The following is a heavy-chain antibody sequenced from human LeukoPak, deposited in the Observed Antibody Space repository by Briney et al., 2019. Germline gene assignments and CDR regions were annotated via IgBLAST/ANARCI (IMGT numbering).Heavy chain of an antibody. V-gene: IGHV1-69*13. CDR1: GGTFSSYA. CDR3: AREGGYSSSSLDDY. J-gene: IGHJ4*02. Sequence: SVKVSCKASGGTFSSYAISWVRQAPGQGLEWMGGIIPIFGTANYAQKFQGRVTITADESTSTAYMELSSLRSEDTAVYYCAREGGYSSSSLDDYWGQGTQVTVSS. D-gene: IGHD6-6*01. CDR2: IIPIFGTA.